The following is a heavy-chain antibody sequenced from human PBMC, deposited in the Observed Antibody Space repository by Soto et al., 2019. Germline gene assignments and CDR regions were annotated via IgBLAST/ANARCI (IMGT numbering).Heavy chain of an antibody. Sequence: SQTLSLTCAISGDSVSSNSAAWNWIRQSPSRGLEWLGRTYYRSKWYNDYAVSVKSRITINPDTSKNQFSLQLNSVTPEDTAVYYCAREDSGYDWSWGPPPYYYSGIDVWGQGTTVTVSS. CDR1: GDSVSSNSAA. D-gene: IGHD5-12*01. V-gene: IGHV6-1*01. CDR2: TYYRSKWYN. J-gene: IGHJ6*02. CDR3: AREDSGYDWSWGPPPYYYSGIDV.